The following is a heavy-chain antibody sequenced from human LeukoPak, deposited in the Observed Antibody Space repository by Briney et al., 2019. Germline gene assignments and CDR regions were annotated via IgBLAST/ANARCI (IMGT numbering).Heavy chain of an antibody. CDR1: GFSFSSFG. CDR3: AKDQLGYCSSTSCSSHFDY. CDR2: IRYDGSNK. V-gene: IGHV3-30*02. J-gene: IGHJ4*02. D-gene: IGHD2-2*01. Sequence: PGGSLRLSCAASGFSFSSFGMHWVRQAPGKGLEWVAFIRYDGSNKYYADSVKGRFTISRDSSKNTLYLQTNSLRAEDTAVYYCAKDQLGYCSSTSCSSHFDYWGQGTLVTVSS.